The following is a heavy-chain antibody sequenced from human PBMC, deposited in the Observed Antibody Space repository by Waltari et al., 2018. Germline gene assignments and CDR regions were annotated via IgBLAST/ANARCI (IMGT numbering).Heavy chain of an antibody. CDR3: ARGGHSSSSWSSYFDY. D-gene: IGHD6-13*01. CDR1: GFTFSSYA. CDR2: ISYDGSNK. V-gene: IGHV3-30-3*01. Sequence: QVQLVESGGGVVQPGRSLRLSCAASGFTFSSYAMHWVRQAPGKGLEWVAVISYDGSNKYYADSVKGRFTISRDNSKNTLYLQMNSLRAEDTAVYYCARGGHSSSSWSSYFDYWGQGTLVTVSS. J-gene: IGHJ4*02.